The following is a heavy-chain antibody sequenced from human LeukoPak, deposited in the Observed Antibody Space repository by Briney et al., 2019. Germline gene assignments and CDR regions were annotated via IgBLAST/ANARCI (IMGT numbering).Heavy chain of an antibody. Sequence: PGGSLRLSCAASGFTFSSYAMSWVRQAPGKGLEWVSAISGSGGSTYYADSVKGRFTISRDNSKNTLYLQMNSLRAEDTAVYYCAKDLTRYCSSTSCYAGRSPFDPWGQGTLVTVSS. CDR2: ISGSGGST. CDR1: GFTFSSYA. CDR3: AKDLTRYCSSTSCYAGRSPFDP. D-gene: IGHD2-2*01. J-gene: IGHJ5*02. V-gene: IGHV3-23*01.